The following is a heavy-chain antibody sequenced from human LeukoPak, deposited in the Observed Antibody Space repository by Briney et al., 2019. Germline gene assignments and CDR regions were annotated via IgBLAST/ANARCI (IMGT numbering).Heavy chain of an antibody. CDR2: IYTSGST. D-gene: IGHD3-10*01. V-gene: IGHV4-4*07. Sequence: SETLSLTCTVSGGSISSYYWSRIRQPAGKGLEWIGRIYTSGSTNYNPSLKSRVTMSVDTSKNQFSLKLSSVTAADTAVYYCARARRESSGGIWFGELSAFDYWGQGTLVTVSS. CDR1: GGSISSYY. CDR3: ARARRESSGGIWFGELSAFDY. J-gene: IGHJ4*02.